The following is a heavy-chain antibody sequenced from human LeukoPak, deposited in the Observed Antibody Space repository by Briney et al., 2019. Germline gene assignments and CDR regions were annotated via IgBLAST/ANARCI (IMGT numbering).Heavy chain of an antibody. D-gene: IGHD6-19*01. J-gene: IGHJ2*01. CDR3: AKDRGKQWPNWYFDV. CDR2: ISGSGGSI. V-gene: IGHV3-23*01. Sequence: GGSLRLSCGASGLTFSTYAMSWVRQAPGKGLEWVSTISGSGGSIYYADPVKGQLTISRDNSKNTLYLQMSSLRAEDTAVYYCAKDRGKQWPNWYFDVWGRGTLVTVSS. CDR1: GLTFSTYA.